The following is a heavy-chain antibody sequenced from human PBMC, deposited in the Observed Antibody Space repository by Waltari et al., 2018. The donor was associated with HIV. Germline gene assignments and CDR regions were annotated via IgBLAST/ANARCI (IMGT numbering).Heavy chain of an antibody. D-gene: IGHD5-12*01. CDR2: IYYSGST. Sequence: QLQLQESGPGLVKPSETLSPTGTVPGAPFASVSYSGGWIRQPPGKGLEWIGSIYYSGSTYYNPSLKSRVTISVDTSKNQFSLKLSSVTAADTAVYYCARRGEMATIRNWYFDLWGRGTLVTVSS. CDR3: ARRGEMATIRNWYFDL. J-gene: IGHJ2*01. V-gene: IGHV4-39*01. CDR1: GAPFASVSYS.